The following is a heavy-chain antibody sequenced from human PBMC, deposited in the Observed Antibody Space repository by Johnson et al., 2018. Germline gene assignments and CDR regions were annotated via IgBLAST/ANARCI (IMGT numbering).Heavy chain of an antibody. CDR1: GFTFSSYA. CDR3: AKASGDIVVVPAAMNYYCYMDV. V-gene: IGHV3-23*04. Sequence: VQLVQSGGGLVQPGGSLRLSCAASGFTFSSYAMSWVRQAPGKGLEWVSAISGSGGSTYFADSVKGRFTISRDNSKNTLYLQMNSLRAEDTAVYYCAKASGDIVVVPAAMNYYCYMDVWGKGTTVTGS. CDR2: ISGSGGST. J-gene: IGHJ6*03. D-gene: IGHD2-2*01.